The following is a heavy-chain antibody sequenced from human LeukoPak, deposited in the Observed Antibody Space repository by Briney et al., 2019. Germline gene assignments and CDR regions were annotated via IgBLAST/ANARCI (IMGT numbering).Heavy chain of an antibody. CDR1: GGSISSYY. CDR2: IYYSGST. Sequence: PSETLSLTCTVSGGSISSYYWSWIRQPPGKGLEWIGYIYYSGSTNYNPPLKSRVTISVDTPKNQFSLKLSSVTAADTAVYYCARVAAAGSVQFDYWGQGTLVTVSS. D-gene: IGHD6-13*01. CDR3: ARVAAAGSVQFDY. J-gene: IGHJ4*02. V-gene: IGHV4-59*01.